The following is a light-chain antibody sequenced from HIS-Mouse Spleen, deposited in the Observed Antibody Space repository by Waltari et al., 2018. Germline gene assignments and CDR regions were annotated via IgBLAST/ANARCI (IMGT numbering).Light chain of an antibody. CDR3: MQALQTPIT. CDR2: LGS. Sequence: DIVMTQSPLSLPVTPGEPASIPCRSSQSLLHSNGYNYLDMYLQKPGQSPHLLIYLGSNRASGVPDRFSGSGSGTDFTLKISRVEAEDVGVYYCMQALQTPITFGQGTRLEIK. V-gene: IGKV2-28*01. J-gene: IGKJ5*01. CDR1: QSLLHSNGYNY.